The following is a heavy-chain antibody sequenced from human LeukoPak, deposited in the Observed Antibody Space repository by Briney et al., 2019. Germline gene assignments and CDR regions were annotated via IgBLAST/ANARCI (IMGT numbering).Heavy chain of an antibody. V-gene: IGHV3-30*02. CDR1: GFTFSSYG. D-gene: IGHD3-16*01. Sequence: GGSLRLSCAVSGFTFSSYGMHWVRQAPGKGLEWAAFIRYDGSNKYYADSVKGRFTMSRDNSKNTLYLQMNSLRAEDTAVYYCAKDFGGDGYYMDVWGKGTTVTISS. CDR3: AKDFGGDGYYMDV. J-gene: IGHJ6*03. CDR2: IRYDGSNK.